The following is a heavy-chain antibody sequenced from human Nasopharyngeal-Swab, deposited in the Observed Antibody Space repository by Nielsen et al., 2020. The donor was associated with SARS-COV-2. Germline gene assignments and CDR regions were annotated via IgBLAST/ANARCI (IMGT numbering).Heavy chain of an antibody. CDR3: ARENQEYANIWIDY. CDR1: GYSFTGYY. CDR2: LNPNSGGT. Sequence: ASVKVSCKASGYSFTGYYLHWVRQAPGQGPEWVGSLNPNSGGTNYAQKFQGRVTLTLDTSINTAYMDLTSLRSDDTAVYYCARENQEYANIWIDYWGQGTQVTVSS. V-gene: IGHV1-2*02. D-gene: IGHD1-1*01. J-gene: IGHJ4*02.